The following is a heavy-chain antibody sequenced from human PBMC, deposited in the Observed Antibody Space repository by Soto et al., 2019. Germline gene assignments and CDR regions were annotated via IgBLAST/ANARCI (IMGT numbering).Heavy chain of an antibody. V-gene: IGHV1-18*04. Sequence: QVQLVQSGAEVKKPGASVKVSCKASGYTFTSYGISWVRQAPGQGLERMGWISAYNGNTHYAQKLQVRVTMTTDTSTSTAYMERRSLRSDDTAVYYCARDRHASLSVSTDIDYWGQGTLVTVSS. J-gene: IGHJ4*02. CDR1: GYTFTSYG. CDR3: ARDRHASLSVSTDIDY. D-gene: IGHD1-26*01. CDR2: ISAYNGNT.